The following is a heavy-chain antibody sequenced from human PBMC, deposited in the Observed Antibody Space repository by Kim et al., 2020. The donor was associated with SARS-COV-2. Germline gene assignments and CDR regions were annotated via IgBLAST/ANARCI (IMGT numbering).Heavy chain of an antibody. CDR1: GFTFSSSW. CDR3: APSPRIAISY. V-gene: IGHV3-74*01. Sequence: GGSLRLSCAASGFTFSSSWMHWVRQVPGEGLVWVSLINPDGSRTNYADSVKGRFTISRDNAKNTLSLQMNRLRAEDTAVYYCAPSPRIAISYWGQGILVTVSS. CDR2: INPDGSRT. J-gene: IGHJ4*02. D-gene: IGHD6-6*01.